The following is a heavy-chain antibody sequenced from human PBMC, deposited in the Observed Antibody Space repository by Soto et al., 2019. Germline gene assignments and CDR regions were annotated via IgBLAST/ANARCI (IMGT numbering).Heavy chain of an antibody. Sequence: SVKVSCKASGGTFSSYAISWVRQAPGQGLEWMGGIIPIFGTANYAQKFQGRVTITADESTSTAYMELSSLRSEGTAVYYCAREYYYEISGYYSLDYWGQGTLVTVSS. CDR3: AREYYYEISGYYSLDY. J-gene: IGHJ4*02. D-gene: IGHD3-22*01. CDR1: GGTFSSYA. V-gene: IGHV1-69*13. CDR2: IIPIFGTA.